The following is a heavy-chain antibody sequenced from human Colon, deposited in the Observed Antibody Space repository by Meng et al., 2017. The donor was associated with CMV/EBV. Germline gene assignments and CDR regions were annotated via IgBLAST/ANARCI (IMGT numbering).Heavy chain of an antibody. Sequence: GESLKISCAASEFTFSSYWMHWVRQAPGKGLMWVSRINSDGSGTTYADSVKGRFTISRDNSKNTLYLQMNSLRAEDTAVYYCAKDHSGYGAFDIWGQGTMVTVSS. CDR2: INSDGSGT. V-gene: IGHV3-74*01. J-gene: IGHJ3*02. CDR3: AKDHSGYGAFDI. D-gene: IGHD3-22*01. CDR1: EFTFSSYW.